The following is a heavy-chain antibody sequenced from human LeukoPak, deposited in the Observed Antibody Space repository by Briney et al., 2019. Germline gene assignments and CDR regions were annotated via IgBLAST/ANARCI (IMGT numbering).Heavy chain of an antibody. CDR1: GYTFTGYY. V-gene: IGHV1-2*02. CDR2: INPNSGGT. Sequence: ASVKVSCKASGYTFTGYYMHWVRQAPGQGLEWMGWINPNSGGTNYAQKFQGRVTMTGDTSISTAYMELSRLRSDDTAVYYCARAGYCTNGVCYGLYYYGMDVWGQGTTVTVSS. CDR3: ARAGYCTNGVCYGLYYYGMDV. D-gene: IGHD2-8*01. J-gene: IGHJ6*02.